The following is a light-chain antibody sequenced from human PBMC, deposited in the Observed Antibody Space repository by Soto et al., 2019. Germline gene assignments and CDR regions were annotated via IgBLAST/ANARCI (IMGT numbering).Light chain of an antibody. J-gene: IGKJ3*01. CDR1: QDIKKY. CDR2: GAS. CDR3: QHYDNLPPFT. V-gene: IGKV1-33*01. Sequence: DLPMTQSPSSLSASIGDRVTITCQASQDIKKYLSWYQQKPGRAPKLLIYGASNLEAGVPSRFSGRGYGTEFTLAIRSLQPEDIATYYCQHYDNLPPFTFGPGTKV.